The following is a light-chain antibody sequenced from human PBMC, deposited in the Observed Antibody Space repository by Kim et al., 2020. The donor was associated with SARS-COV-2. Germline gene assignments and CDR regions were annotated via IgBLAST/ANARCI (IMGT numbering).Light chain of an antibody. CDR3: QQYGYSWT. V-gene: IGKV3-20*01. Sequence: EIVLTQSPGTLSLSPGDRATLSCRASQSVYSNYLAWYQQKPGQAPRLLIYAASSRATGIPDRFSGSGSGTDFTLTIRGLQPEDFAVYYCQQYGYSWTFGQGTKVDIK. CDR1: QSVYSNY. CDR2: AAS. J-gene: IGKJ1*01.